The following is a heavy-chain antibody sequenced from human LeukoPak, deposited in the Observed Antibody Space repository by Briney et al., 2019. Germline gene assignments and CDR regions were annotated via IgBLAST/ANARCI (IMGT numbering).Heavy chain of an antibody. J-gene: IGHJ5*02. D-gene: IGHD3-10*01. V-gene: IGHV1-2*02. Sequence: ASVKVSCKASGYTFTGYYMHWVRQAPGQGLEWMGWINPNSGGTNYAQKFQGRVTMTRDTSISTAYMELSRLRSDDTAVYYCAGGLKQLLWFGELLTFDPWGQGTLVTVSS. CDR1: GYTFTGYY. CDR3: AGGLKQLLWFGELLTFDP. CDR2: INPNSGGT.